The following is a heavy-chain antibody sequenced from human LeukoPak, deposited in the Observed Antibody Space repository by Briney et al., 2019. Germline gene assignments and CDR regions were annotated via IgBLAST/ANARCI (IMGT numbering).Heavy chain of an antibody. Sequence: GGSLRLSCAASGFAFSNYWMHWVRQVPGEGLVWVSRITRDGSGANYADSVKGRFTISRDNARSTLYLQMSSLRAEDTAVYYCARDGDGYNVDYWGQGALVIVSS. J-gene: IGHJ4*02. CDR3: ARDGDGYNVDY. V-gene: IGHV3-74*01. D-gene: IGHD5-24*01. CDR2: ITRDGSGA. CDR1: GFAFSNYW.